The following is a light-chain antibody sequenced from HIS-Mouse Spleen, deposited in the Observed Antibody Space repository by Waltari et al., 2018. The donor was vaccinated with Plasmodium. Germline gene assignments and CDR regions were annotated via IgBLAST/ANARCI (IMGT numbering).Light chain of an antibody. CDR2: DAS. CDR1: QDISNY. Sequence: DIQMTQSPSSLSASVGDRVTITCQASQDISNYLKWYHQKPGNAPKLLIYDASNLETGVPSRFSGSGSGTDFTFTISSLQPEDIATYYCQQYDNLPPLFTFGPGTKVDIK. V-gene: IGKV1-33*01. J-gene: IGKJ3*01. CDR3: QQYDNLPPLFT.